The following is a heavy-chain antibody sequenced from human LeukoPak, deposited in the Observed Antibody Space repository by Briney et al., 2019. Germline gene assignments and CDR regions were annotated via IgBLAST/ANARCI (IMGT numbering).Heavy chain of an antibody. CDR3: ARARWSSTGWFLGY. Sequence: TGGSLRLSCAASGFTFSSYWKHWVRQAPGKGLVWVSRVNPQGSGTSYTDSVKGRFTISRDNAKDALHLRMDNLRVEDTAVYYCARARWSSTGWFLGYWGQGTLVTVSS. CDR1: GFTFSSYW. D-gene: IGHD6-19*01. J-gene: IGHJ4*02. CDR2: VNPQGSGT. V-gene: IGHV3-74*01.